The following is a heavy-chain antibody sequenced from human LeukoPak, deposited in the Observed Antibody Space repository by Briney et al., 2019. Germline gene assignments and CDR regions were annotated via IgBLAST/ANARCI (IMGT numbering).Heavy chain of an antibody. CDR3: ARRKWGSLVDY. Sequence: SETLSLTCRVYGESFSDYYCAWIRQSPGKGLEWIGYIYYSGSTNHNPSLKSRVTISVDTSKNQFSLKLSSVTAADTAVYYCARRKWGSLVDYWGQGTLVTVSS. D-gene: IGHD3-16*01. CDR1: GESFSDYY. V-gene: IGHV4-59*01. J-gene: IGHJ4*02. CDR2: IYYSGST.